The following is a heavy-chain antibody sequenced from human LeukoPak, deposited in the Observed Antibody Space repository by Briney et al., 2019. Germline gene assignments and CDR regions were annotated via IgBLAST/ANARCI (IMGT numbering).Heavy chain of an antibody. CDR2: IGGRDGST. Sequence: PGGSLRLSCAASGFTFSSYGMSWVRQAPGKGLEWVSAIGGRDGSTYYADSVKGRFTISRDSSKNTLCLQMNSLRAEDTAVYYCAKQLGYCSDGSCYFPYWGQGTLDTVSS. CDR3: AKQLGYCSDGSCYFPY. CDR1: GFTFSSYG. V-gene: IGHV3-23*01. J-gene: IGHJ4*02. D-gene: IGHD2-15*01.